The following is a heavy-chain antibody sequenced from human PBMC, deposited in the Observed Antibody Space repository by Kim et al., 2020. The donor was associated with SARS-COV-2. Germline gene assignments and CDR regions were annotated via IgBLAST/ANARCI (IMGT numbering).Heavy chain of an antibody. Sequence: ASVKVSCKASGYTFTNFAIHWVRQAPGQRPEWMGWINAGNGNTRYSQKFQDTVTITRDTSASTAYMELSSLRSEDTAVYYCARGSGGRQNFDYWGQGTLVTVSS. D-gene: IGHD2-15*01. CDR3: ARGSGGRQNFDY. CDR1: GYTFTNFA. CDR2: INAGNGNT. V-gene: IGHV1-3*01. J-gene: IGHJ4*02.